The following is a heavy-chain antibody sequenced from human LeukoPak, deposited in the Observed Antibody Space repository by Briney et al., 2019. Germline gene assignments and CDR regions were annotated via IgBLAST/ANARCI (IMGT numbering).Heavy chain of an antibody. J-gene: IGHJ4*02. CDR1: GFTFSYYY. Sequence: PGGSLRLSCAASGFTFSYYYMSGVRQAPGKGLEWVSAISGSGGSTYYADSVKGRFTISRDNSKNTLYLQMNSLRAEDTAVYYCANGGVLLWFGDQFGYWGQGTLVTVSS. D-gene: IGHD3-10*01. CDR3: ANGGVLLWFGDQFGY. V-gene: IGHV3-23*01. CDR2: ISGSGGST.